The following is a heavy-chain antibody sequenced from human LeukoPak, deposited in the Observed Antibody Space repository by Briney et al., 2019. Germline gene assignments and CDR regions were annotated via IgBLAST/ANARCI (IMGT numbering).Heavy chain of an antibody. Sequence: SVKVSCKASGGTFSSYAISWVRQAPGQGLEWMGGIIPIFGTANYAQKFQGRVTITADKSTSTAYMELSSLRSDDTAVYYCARDRLGDPSPLDYWGQGTLVTVSS. CDR1: GGTFSSYA. CDR2: IIPIFGTA. V-gene: IGHV1-69*06. CDR3: ARDRLGDPSPLDY. J-gene: IGHJ4*02. D-gene: IGHD1-26*01.